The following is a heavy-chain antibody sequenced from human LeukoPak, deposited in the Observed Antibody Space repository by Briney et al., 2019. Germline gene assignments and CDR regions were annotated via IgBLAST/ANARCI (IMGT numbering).Heavy chain of an antibody. V-gene: IGHV4-39*07. CDR1: GGSISSGPYY. J-gene: IGHJ5*02. CDR2: INHSGST. CDR3: ARRRQRWLQLGGWFDP. D-gene: IGHD5-24*01. Sequence: SETLSLTCTVSGGSISSGPYYWGWIRQPPGKGLEWIGEINHSGSTNYNPSLKSRVTISVDTSKNQFSLKLSSVTAADTAVYYCARRRQRWLQLGGWFDPWGQGTLVTVSS.